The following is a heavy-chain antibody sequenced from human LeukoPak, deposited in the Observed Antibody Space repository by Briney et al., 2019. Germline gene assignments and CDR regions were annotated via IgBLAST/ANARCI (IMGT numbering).Heavy chain of an antibody. Sequence: GGSLRLSCAASGFTFSSYSMNWVRQAPGKGLEWVSVISGSGGTTYYADSVKGRFTITRDNSKNTLYLQMNSLRAEDTAVYYCAKDRGYCSSTSCYISPPDYWGQGTLVTVSS. D-gene: IGHD2-2*02. CDR2: ISGSGGTT. V-gene: IGHV3-23*01. CDR3: AKDRGYCSSTSCYISPPDY. CDR1: GFTFSSYS. J-gene: IGHJ4*02.